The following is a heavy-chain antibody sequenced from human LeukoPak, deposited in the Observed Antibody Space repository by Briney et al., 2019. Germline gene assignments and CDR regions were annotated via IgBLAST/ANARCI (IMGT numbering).Heavy chain of an antibody. D-gene: IGHD2-2*01. CDR1: GFTVSSNY. CDR2: IYSGSST. J-gene: IGHJ6*02. V-gene: IGHV3-66*01. CDR3: ARDSAICSSTSCYYYYGMDV. Sequence: PGGSLRLSCAASGFTVSSNYMSWVRQAPGKGLEWVSVIYSGSSTYYADSVKGRFTISRDNSKNTLYLQMNSLRAEDTAVYYCARDSAICSSTSCYYYYGMDVWGQGTTVTVSS.